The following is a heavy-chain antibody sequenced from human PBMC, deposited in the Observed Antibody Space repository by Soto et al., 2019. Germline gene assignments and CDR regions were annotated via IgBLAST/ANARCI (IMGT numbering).Heavy chain of an antibody. J-gene: IGHJ5*02. CDR1: GGTFSSYA. D-gene: IGHD3-10*01. CDR2: IIPMYGPA. Sequence: QVPLVQSGAEVKKPGSSVTVSCKASGGTFSSYAIHWVRQAPGQGLEWMGGIIPMYGPAKYAQRFQGRVTITADESTTAVYMELPSLTSQDTAFYYCARVTSMVRGVIDNGFDPWGHGTLVTVSS. CDR3: ARVTSMVRGVIDNGFDP. V-gene: IGHV1-69*01.